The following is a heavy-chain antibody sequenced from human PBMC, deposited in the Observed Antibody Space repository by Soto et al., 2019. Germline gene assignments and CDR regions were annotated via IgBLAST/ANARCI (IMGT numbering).Heavy chain of an antibody. Sequence: SETLSLTCAVYGGSFSGYYWSWIRQPPGKGLEWIGEINHSGSTNYNPSLKSRVTISVDTSKNQFSLKLSSVTAADTAVYYCARGGFGGATTRLYYYYGMDVWGQGTTVTVSS. CDR2: INHSGST. V-gene: IGHV4-34*01. CDR1: GGSFSGYY. J-gene: IGHJ6*02. D-gene: IGHD1-26*01. CDR3: ARGGFGGATTRLYYYYGMDV.